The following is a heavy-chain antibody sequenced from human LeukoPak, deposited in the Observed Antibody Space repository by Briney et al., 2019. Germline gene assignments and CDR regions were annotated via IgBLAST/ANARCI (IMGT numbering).Heavy chain of an antibody. CDR1: GFSFSGYG. J-gene: IGHJ4*02. D-gene: IGHD2-21*01. CDR3: AKFHKIWDSGDHDYFDS. CDR2: IRYHGVNK. Sequence: GGSLRLSCAAFGFSFSGYGMHWVRQAPGEGLQWVAFIRYHGVNKYYADSVKGRFTISRDNSKNTLFLDMNSLSVEDTGVYYCAKFHKIWDSGDHDYFDSWGQGTLVTVSS. V-gene: IGHV3-30*02.